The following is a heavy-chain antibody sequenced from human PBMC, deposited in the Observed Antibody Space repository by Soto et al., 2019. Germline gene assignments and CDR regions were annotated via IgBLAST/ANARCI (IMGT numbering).Heavy chain of an antibody. CDR3: ARDPRAAAEAMDYYYYYGMDV. J-gene: IGHJ6*02. Sequence: GASVKVSCKASGYTFTGYYMHWVRQAPGQGLEWMGWINPNSGGTNYAQKFQGWVTMTRDTSISTAYMELSRLRSDDTAVYYCARDPRAAAEAMDYYYYYGMDVWGQGTTVTVS. CDR1: GYTFTGYY. V-gene: IGHV1-2*04. D-gene: IGHD6-13*01. CDR2: INPNSGGT.